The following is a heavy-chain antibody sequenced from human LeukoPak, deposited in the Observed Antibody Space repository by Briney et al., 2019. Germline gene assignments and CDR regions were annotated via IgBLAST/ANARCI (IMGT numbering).Heavy chain of an antibody. CDR2: IPILGIA. J-gene: IGHJ4*02. CDR3: ARLVDIVVVPAAID. V-gene: IGHV1-69*02. Sequence: IPILGIANYAQKFQGRVTITADKSTSTAYMELSSLRSEDTAVYYCARLVDIVVVPAAIDWGQGTLVTVSS. D-gene: IGHD2-2*01.